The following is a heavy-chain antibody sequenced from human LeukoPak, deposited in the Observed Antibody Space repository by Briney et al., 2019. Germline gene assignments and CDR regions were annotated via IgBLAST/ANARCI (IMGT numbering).Heavy chain of an antibody. CDR3: ARGGSWQVGPED. D-gene: IGHD1-26*01. CDR1: GGTFSSYA. V-gene: IGHV1-69*01. J-gene: IGHJ4*02. CDR2: IIPIFGTA. Sequence: SVKVSCKASGGTFSSYAISWVRQAPGQGLEWMGGIIPIFGTANYAQKFQGRVTITADESTSTAYMELSSLRSEDTAVYYCARGGSWQVGPEDWGQGTLVTVSS.